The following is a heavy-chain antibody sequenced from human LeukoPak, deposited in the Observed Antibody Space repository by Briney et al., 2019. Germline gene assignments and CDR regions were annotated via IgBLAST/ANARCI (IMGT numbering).Heavy chain of an antibody. V-gene: IGHV4-39*01. CDR3: ARHEVTWIHAFDY. CDR2: IYYNGDT. D-gene: IGHD2-21*02. CDR1: GASISSNSFY. Sequence: PSETLSLTCTVSGASISSNSFYWGWIRQPPGKGLEWIGTIYYNGDTFYNPSLKSRVTISVDTSKNQSSLKLSSVTAADTAVYYCARHEVTWIHAFDYWGQGTLVTVSS. J-gene: IGHJ4*02.